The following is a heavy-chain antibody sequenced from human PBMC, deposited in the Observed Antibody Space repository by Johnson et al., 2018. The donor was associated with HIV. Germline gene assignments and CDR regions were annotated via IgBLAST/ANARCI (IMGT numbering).Heavy chain of an antibody. CDR2: IRSKAYGGTT. J-gene: IGHJ3*02. Sequence: VQLVESGGGLVQPGRSLTLSCKASGLSFGDYVMTWIRQAPGKGLEWVGFIRSKAYGGTTEYAASVKGRFTISRDDSKNTLYLQMNSLRAEDTAVYYWAKQHEQLVEPDAFDIWGQGTMVTVSS. CDR3: AKQHEQLVEPDAFDI. V-gene: IGHV3-49*03. CDR1: GLSFGDYV. D-gene: IGHD6-6*01.